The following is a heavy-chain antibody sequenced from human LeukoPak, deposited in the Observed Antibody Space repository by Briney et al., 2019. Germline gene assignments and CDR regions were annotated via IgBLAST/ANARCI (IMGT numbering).Heavy chain of an antibody. CDR3: ARGEGNYYGSGSYSFY. D-gene: IGHD3-10*01. J-gene: IGHJ4*02. Sequence: SETLSLTCTVSGGSISNNDYCWGWIRQPPGKGLEWIGSIYYSGTTYYNPSLKSRVTISVETSKNQFSLNLSSVTAADTAVYYCARGEGNYYGSGSYSFYWGQGTLVTVSS. V-gene: IGHV4-39*07. CDR1: GGSISNNDYC. CDR2: IYYSGTT.